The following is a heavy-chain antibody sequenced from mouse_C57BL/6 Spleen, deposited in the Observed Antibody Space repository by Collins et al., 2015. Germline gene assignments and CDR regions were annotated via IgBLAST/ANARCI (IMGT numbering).Heavy chain of an antibody. CDR3: AREYFDV. CDR1: GYSITSGYY. J-gene: IGHJ1*03. Sequence: GLVKPSQSLSLTCSVTGYSITSGYYWNWIRQFPGNKLEWMGYISYDGSNNYNPSLKNRISITRDTSKNQFFLKLNSVTTEDTATYYCAREYFDVWGTGTTVTVSS. V-gene: IGHV3-6*01. CDR2: ISYDGSN.